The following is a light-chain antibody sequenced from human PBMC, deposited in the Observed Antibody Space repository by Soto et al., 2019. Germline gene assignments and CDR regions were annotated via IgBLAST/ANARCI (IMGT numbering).Light chain of an antibody. CDR1: QSIGKSY. CDR3: QQYAESPLT. CDR2: GAS. Sequence: ETVLTQSPGTVSLSPRESATLSCRASQSIGKSYLAWFQHKPGQAPRLLIYGASTRATGIPDRFRGSGSGTDFTLTVSRLESEDFAVYYCQQYAESPLTFGGGTKVEIK. J-gene: IGKJ4*01. V-gene: IGKV3-20*01.